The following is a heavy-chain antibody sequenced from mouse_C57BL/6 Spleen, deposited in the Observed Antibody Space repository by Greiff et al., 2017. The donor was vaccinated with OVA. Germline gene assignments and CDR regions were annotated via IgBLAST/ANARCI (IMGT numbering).Heavy chain of an antibody. J-gene: IGHJ3*01. V-gene: IGHV1-22*01. CDR1: GYTFTDYN. CDR3: ARTYDGYYLWFAY. D-gene: IGHD2-3*01. Sequence: EVQLQQSGPELVKPGASVKMSCKASGYTFTDYNMHWVKQSHGKSLEWIGYINPNNGGTSYNQKFKGKATLTVNKSSSTAYMELRSLTSEDSAVYYCARTYDGYYLWFAYWGQGTLVTVSA. CDR2: INPNNGGT.